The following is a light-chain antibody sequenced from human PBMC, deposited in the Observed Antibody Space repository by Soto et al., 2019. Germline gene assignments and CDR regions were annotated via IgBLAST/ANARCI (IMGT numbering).Light chain of an antibody. V-gene: IGLV2-8*01. CDR3: SSYAGNDNLV. J-gene: IGLJ2*01. CDR2: DVT. CDR1: SSDVGRFNY. Sequence: QSVLTQPPSASGPPGQSVTISCTGTSSDVGRFNYVSWYQQHPGKAPKLILYDVTKRPSGVPDRFSGSKSVNTASLTVSGLQAEDEADYYCSSYAGNDNLVFGGGTKLTVL.